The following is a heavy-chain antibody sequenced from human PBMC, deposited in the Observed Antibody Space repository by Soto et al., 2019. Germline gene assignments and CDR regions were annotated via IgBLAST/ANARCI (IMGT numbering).Heavy chain of an antibody. CDR2: ISAYNGYT. V-gene: IGHV1-18*01. J-gene: IGHJ4*02. CDR1: GYTFNIYG. Sequence: XVKVSSRASGYTFNIYGVSWVRQAPGQGLEWMGWISAYNGYTNYAQKLQGRVTLTTDTSTSTAYMELRSLRSDDKAVYFCARAPKESGYEMVGQSDYWGQGTLVTVSS. D-gene: IGHD5-12*01. CDR3: ARAPKESGYEMVGQSDY.